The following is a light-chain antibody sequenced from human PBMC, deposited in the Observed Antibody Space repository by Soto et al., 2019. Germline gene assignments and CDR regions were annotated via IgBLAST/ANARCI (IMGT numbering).Light chain of an antibody. Sequence: DIQMTQSPSTLSASVVDRVTITCRASQSIGRFLAWYQHQPGKAPKLLIYDASTLESGVPSRFSGTGSGTEFTFSITSLQPEDFGTYYCQQCYMGWTFGQGTKVDFK. CDR2: DAS. V-gene: IGKV1-5*01. CDR3: QQCYMGWT. CDR1: QSIGRF. J-gene: IGKJ1*01.